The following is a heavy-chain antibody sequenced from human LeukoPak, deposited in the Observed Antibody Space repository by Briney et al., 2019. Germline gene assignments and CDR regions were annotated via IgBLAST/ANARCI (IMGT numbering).Heavy chain of an antibody. J-gene: IGHJ4*02. CDR2: ISGTSGST. CDR3: AKDGRATITFDY. V-gene: IGHV3-23*01. CDR1: GFTFSSYG. D-gene: IGHD5-24*01. Sequence: QPGGSLRLSCAASGFTFSSYGMSWVRQAPGKGLEWVSTISGTSGSTYYADSVKGRFTISRDNSKNTLYLQMNSLRAEDTAVYYCAKDGRATITFDYWGQGTLVTVSS.